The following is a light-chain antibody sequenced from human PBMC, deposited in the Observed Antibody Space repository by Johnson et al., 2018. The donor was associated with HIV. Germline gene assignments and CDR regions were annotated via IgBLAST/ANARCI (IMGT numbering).Light chain of an antibody. CDR1: SSNIGNNY. Sequence: QSVLTQPPSVSAAPGQKVTISCSGSSSNIGNNYVSWYQQLPGTAPKFLIYDNNKRPSGIPDRFSGSKSGTSATLAITGLQTGDEAVYYCGTWHSRLSTGGVFGSGTKVTGL. J-gene: IGLJ1*01. V-gene: IGLV1-51*01. CDR2: DNN. CDR3: GTWHSRLSTGGV.